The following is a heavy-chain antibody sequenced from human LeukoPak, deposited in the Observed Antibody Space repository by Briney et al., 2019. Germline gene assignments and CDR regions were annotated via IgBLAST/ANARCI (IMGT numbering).Heavy chain of an antibody. V-gene: IGHV4-30-2*01. CDR1: GGSISSGGYS. D-gene: IGHD3-10*01. CDR3: ARGDYGSGSYDY. CDR2: IYHSGST. J-gene: IGHJ4*02. Sequence: PSETLSLTCAFSGGSISSGGYSWSWIRQPPGRGLEWIGYIYHSGSTYYNPSLKSRVTISVDRSKNQFSLKLSSVTAADTAVYYCARGDYGSGSYDYWGQGTLVTVSS.